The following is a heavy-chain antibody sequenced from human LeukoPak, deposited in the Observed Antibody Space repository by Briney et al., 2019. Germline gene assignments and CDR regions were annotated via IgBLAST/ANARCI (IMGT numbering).Heavy chain of an antibody. CDR2: INSDGSST. CDR1: GFTFSSYW. CDR3: AREITMVRGAHDAFDI. Sequence: PGGSLRLSCAASGFTFSSYWMHWVRQAPGKGLVWVSRINSDGSSTSYADSVKGRFTISRDNAKNTLYLQMNSLRAEDTAVYYCAREITMVRGAHDAFDIWGQGTMVTVSS. J-gene: IGHJ3*02. V-gene: IGHV3-74*01. D-gene: IGHD3-10*01.